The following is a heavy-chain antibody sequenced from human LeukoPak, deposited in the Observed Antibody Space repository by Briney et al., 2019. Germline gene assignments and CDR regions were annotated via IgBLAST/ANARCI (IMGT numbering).Heavy chain of an antibody. J-gene: IGHJ4*02. CDR1: GYTFTGHH. V-gene: IGHV1-2*02. CDR3: ASDSENYYDSSGYSAY. Sequence: ASVKVSCKASGYTFTGHHMHWVPQAPGQRLEWMGGINPDSGGTRSAQKFQGRVTMTRDTSITTVYMELSRLGSDDTAVYYCASDSENYYDSSGYSAYWGQGTLVTVSS. CDR2: INPDSGGT. D-gene: IGHD3-22*01.